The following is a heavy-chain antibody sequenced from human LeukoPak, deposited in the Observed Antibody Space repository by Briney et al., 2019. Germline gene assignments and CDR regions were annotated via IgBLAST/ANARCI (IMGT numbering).Heavy chain of an antibody. CDR2: IYPSGIT. V-gene: IGHV4-59*01. CDR1: YGSISSYY. Sequence: SETLSLTCIVSYGSISSYYWSWIRQPPGKGLEWIGQIYPSGITNYSPSLKSRVTISVDTSKNQFSLKLTSVTAADTAVYFCARSGGFGSDYWGQGTLVTVSS. D-gene: IGHD6-25*01. CDR3: ARSGGFGSDY. J-gene: IGHJ4*02.